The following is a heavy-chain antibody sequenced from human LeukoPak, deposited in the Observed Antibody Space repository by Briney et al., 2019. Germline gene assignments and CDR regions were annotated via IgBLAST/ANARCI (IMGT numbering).Heavy chain of an antibody. V-gene: IGHV3-48*03. CDR2: ISSSGSTI. CDR1: GFTFSSYE. J-gene: IGHJ4*02. Sequence: PGGSLRLSCAASGFTFSSYEMNWVRQAPGKGLEWVSYISSSGSTIYYADSVKGRFTISRDSAKNSLYLQMNSLRAEDTAVYYCARDHDYGDFFDYWGQGTLVTVSS. CDR3: ARDHDYGDFFDY. D-gene: IGHD4-17*01.